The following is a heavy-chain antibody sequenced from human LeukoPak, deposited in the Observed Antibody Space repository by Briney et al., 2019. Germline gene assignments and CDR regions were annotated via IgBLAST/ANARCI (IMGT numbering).Heavy chain of an antibody. Sequence: ASVKVSCKAAGYTFTSYYLHWVRQAPGQGLEWMGIINPSGGSPSYAQKLQGRLTMTRDTSTSTVYMELSGLRSDDTAVYYCARDLSDYYDSSGYYPPGYFDYWGQGTLVTVSS. D-gene: IGHD3-22*01. V-gene: IGHV1-46*01. CDR1: GYTFTSYY. CDR2: INPSGGSP. CDR3: ARDLSDYYDSSGYYPPGYFDY. J-gene: IGHJ4*02.